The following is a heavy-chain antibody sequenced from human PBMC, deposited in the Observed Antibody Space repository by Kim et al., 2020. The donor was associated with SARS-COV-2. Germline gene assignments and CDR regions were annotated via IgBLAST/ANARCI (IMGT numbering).Heavy chain of an antibody. Sequence: KDRFTISRDNAKNSLYLQMNSLRAEDTAVYYCARVQLELRNHGYYYYMDVWGKGTTVTVSS. V-gene: IGHV3-48*03. D-gene: IGHD1-7*01. CDR3: ARVQLELRNHGYYYYMDV. J-gene: IGHJ6*03.